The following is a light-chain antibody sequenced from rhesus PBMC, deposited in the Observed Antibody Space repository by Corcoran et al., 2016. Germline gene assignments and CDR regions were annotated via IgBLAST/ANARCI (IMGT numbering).Light chain of an antibody. V-gene: IGKV1-32*01. CDR2: YAN. CDR3: QQYNSLRT. CDR1: QGISRY. Sequence: DIQMTQSPSSLSASVGDRVTITCRASQGISRYVNWYQQKPGKAPKLLIVYANRLESGVPSRVSGSGSGTEFPLTLSSLQPEDFASYYCQQYNSLRTFGQGTKVEIK. J-gene: IGKJ1*01.